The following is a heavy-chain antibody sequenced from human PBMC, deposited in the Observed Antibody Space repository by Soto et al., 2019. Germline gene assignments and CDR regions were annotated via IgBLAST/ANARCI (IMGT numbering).Heavy chain of an antibody. J-gene: IGHJ4*02. Sequence: GGSLRLSCPAPGFTFSSYAISSARQAPGKGLEWVSAISGSGGSTYYAASVKGRFTISRDNSKNTLYLKMNRLTAEETAVYYCAKDYVCCEAAVFDYCGQRNLVTVSS. CDR2: ISGSGGST. CDR1: GFTFSSYA. V-gene: IGHV3-23*01. D-gene: IGHD2-15*01. CDR3: AKDYVCCEAAVFDY.